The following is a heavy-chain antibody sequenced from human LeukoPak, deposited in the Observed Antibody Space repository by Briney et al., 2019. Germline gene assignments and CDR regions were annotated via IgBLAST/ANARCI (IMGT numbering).Heavy chain of an antibody. CDR2: VNPSDGST. V-gene: IGHV1-46*01. CDR3: ARVPIASARLGDWFDS. Sequence: GASVKVSCKTSGCIFTTYYIHWVRQAPGQGLEWMGIVNPSDGSTDYAQRFQGRLSMTSDTSTNTVHMQLSSLRSEDTAVYYCARVPIASARLGDWFDSWGQGTLVTVSS. CDR1: GCIFTTYY. D-gene: IGHD6-6*01. J-gene: IGHJ5*01.